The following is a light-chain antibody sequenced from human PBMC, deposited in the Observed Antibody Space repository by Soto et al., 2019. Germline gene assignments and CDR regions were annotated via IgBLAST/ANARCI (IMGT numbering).Light chain of an antibody. V-gene: IGKV1-6*01. J-gene: IGKJ1*01. CDR3: LQDYNYPRT. CDR2: AAS. Sequence: AIQMTQSPSSLSASVGNRVTITCRASQGIRNDLGWYQQKPGRAPKLLIYAASSLQSGVPSRFSGSGSGTDFTLTISSLQPEDFATYYCLQDYNYPRTFGQGTKVEIK. CDR1: QGIRND.